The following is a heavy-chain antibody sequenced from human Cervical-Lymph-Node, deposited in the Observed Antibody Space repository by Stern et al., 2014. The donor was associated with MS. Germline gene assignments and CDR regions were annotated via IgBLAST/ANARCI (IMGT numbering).Heavy chain of an antibody. CDR3: ARGFFSYGYDFDY. J-gene: IGHJ4*02. CDR2: ISSSSSSV. V-gene: IGHV3-21*01. Sequence: EVQLVESGGGLVKPGGSLRLSCAASGFTFSSYSMNWVRQAPGQGLEWVSFISSSSSSVYYADSVKGRFTIARDNAKNSLYLQMNSLRAEDTAVYYCARGFFSYGYDFDYWGQGTLVTVSS. CDR1: GFTFSSYS. D-gene: IGHD5-18*01.